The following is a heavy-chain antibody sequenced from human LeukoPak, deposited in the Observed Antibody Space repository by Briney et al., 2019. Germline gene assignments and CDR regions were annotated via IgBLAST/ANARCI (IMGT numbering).Heavy chain of an antibody. CDR2: INPSGGST. D-gene: IGHD6-13*01. CDR3: ARVRSSSWYLSHWFDP. CDR1: GYTFTSYY. V-gene: IGHV1-46*01. Sequence: ASVKVSCKASGYTFTSYYMHWVRQAPGQGLEWMGIINPSGGSTSYAQKFQGRVTMTRDTSTSTVYMELSSLRSEDTAVYYCARVRSSSWYLSHWFDPWGQGTLVTVSS. J-gene: IGHJ5*02.